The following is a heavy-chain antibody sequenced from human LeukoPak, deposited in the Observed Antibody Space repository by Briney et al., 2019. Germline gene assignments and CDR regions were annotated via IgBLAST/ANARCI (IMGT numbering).Heavy chain of an antibody. CDR1: GGTFSSYA. Sequence: SVKVSCKASGGTFSSYAISWVRQAPGQGLEWMGGIFPIFGTANYAQKFQGRVTITADESTSTAYMELSSLRSEDTAVYYCVIVVVVAATQWSAFDIWGQGTMVTVSS. CDR2: IFPIFGTA. CDR3: VIVVVVAATQWSAFDI. D-gene: IGHD2-15*01. V-gene: IGHV1-69*01. J-gene: IGHJ3*02.